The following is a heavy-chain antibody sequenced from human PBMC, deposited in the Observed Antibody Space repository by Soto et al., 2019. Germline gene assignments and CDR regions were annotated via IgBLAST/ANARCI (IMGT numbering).Heavy chain of an antibody. V-gene: IGHV1-69*13. CDR1: GGTFSSYA. Sequence: ASVKVSCKASGGTFSSYAISWVRQAPGQGLEWMGGIIPIFGTANYAQKFQGRVTITADESTSTAYMELSSQRSEDTAVYYCARGPYDPDVGDYWGQGTLVTVSS. D-gene: IGHD3-16*01. J-gene: IGHJ4*02. CDR2: IIPIFGTA. CDR3: ARGPYDPDVGDY.